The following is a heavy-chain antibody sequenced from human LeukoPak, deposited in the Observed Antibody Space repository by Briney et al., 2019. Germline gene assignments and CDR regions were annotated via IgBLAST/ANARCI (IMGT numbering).Heavy chain of an antibody. CDR2: IYTSGST. J-gene: IGHJ4*02. V-gene: IGHV4-61*02. D-gene: IGHD3-22*01. Sequence: SETLSLTCTVSGGSISSGSYYWSWIRQPAGKGLEWIGRIYTSGSTNYNPSLKSRVTISVDTSKNQFFLKLSSVTAADTAVYYCAREFYYDSSGYYSVYFDYWGQGTLVTVSS. CDR3: AREFYYDSSGYYSVYFDY. CDR1: GGSISSGSYY.